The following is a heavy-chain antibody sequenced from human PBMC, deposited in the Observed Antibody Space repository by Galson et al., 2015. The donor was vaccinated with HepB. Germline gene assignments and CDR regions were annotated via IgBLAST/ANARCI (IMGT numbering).Heavy chain of an antibody. J-gene: IGHJ3*02. V-gene: IGHV3-7*03. Sequence: SLRLSCAASGFTFSNYGMTWVRQAPGKGLEWVASIKQDGSKKYYVDSVKGRFTISRDNARNTLYLQMNSLRADDTAVYYCARYSSLDAFEIWGQGTMVTVSS. CDR2: IKQDGSKK. D-gene: IGHD6-13*01. CDR1: GFTFSNYG. CDR3: ARYSSLDAFEI.